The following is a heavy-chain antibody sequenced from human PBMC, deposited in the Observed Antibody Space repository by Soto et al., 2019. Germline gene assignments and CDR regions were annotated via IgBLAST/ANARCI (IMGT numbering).Heavy chain of an antibody. Sequence: SETLSLTCSVSGAVVTSGENYWSWVRQPPGKGLEWLGYIYDSGVTSYTPALKSRVTLSLDRPNNQVSLKLRSVTAADTAVYLCVSDLAHGYTGNVWGHGKSVTVSS. CDR2: IYDSGVT. D-gene: IGHD5-18*01. CDR3: VSDLAHGYTGNV. J-gene: IGHJ3*01. V-gene: IGHV4-30-4*08. CDR1: GAVVTSGENY.